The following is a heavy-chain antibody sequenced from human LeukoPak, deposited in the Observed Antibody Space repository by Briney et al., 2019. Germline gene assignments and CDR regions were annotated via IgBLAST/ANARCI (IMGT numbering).Heavy chain of an antibody. CDR1: GGTFSSYA. Sequence: ASVKVSCKASGGTFSSYAISWVRQAPGQGLEWMGGIIPIFGTANYAQKFQGRVTITADESTSTAYMELSSLRSEDTAVYYCAIRGSDSLRFLELLWGQGTLVTVSS. CDR2: IIPIFGTA. J-gene: IGHJ4*02. V-gene: IGHV1-69*01. CDR3: AIRGSDSLRFLELL. D-gene: IGHD3-3*01.